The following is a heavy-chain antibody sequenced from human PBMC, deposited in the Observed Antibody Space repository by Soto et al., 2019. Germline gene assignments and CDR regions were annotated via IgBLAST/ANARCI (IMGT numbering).Heavy chain of an antibody. CDR1: GFTFSSYG. Sequence: QVQLVESGGSVVQPGRSLRLSCAASGFTFSSYGMHWVRQAPGKGLEWVAVISYDGSNKYYADSVKGRFTISRDNSKNTLYLQMNSLRAEDTAVYYCAKARQRYYYYGMDVWGQGTTVTVSS. CDR2: ISYDGSNK. J-gene: IGHJ6*02. CDR3: AKARQRYYYYGMDV. V-gene: IGHV3-30*18.